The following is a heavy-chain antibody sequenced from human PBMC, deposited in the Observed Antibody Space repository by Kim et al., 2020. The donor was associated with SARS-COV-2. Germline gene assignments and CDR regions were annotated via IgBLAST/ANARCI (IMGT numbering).Heavy chain of an antibody. CDR1: GFTYSNYP. CDR2: ISYDGSYE. V-gene: IGHV3-30*04. Sequence: GGSLRLSCAASGFTYSNYPMHWVRQAPGKGLEAMAIISYDGSYEYYADSVKGRFTISRDNSKNTLSLQMNSLRGEDTAVYYCARETAASDGSWVDFWGQGTLAT. J-gene: IGHJ4*02. D-gene: IGHD6-13*01. CDR3: ARETAASDGSWVDF.